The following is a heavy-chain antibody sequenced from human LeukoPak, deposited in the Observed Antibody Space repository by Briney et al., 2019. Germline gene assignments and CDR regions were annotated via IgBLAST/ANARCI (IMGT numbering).Heavy chain of an antibody. J-gene: IGHJ3*02. Sequence: GGSLRLSCAASGFTFSSYSMNRVRQAPGKGLEWVSSISSSGTYVYYADSVKGRFIISRDNAKNSLSLQMNSLRADDAAVYYCARASSKQLAGYLPDGFDIWGQGTMVTVSS. D-gene: IGHD3-9*01. CDR1: GFTFSSYS. CDR2: ISSSGTYV. CDR3: ARASSKQLAGYLPDGFDI. V-gene: IGHV3-21*01.